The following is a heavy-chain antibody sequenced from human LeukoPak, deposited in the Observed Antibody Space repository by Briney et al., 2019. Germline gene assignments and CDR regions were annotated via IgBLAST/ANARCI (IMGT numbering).Heavy chain of an antibody. CDR1: GYTFTSYG. V-gene: IGHV1-18*01. Sequence: ASVKVSCKASGYTFTSYGISWVRQAPGQGLEWMGWISAYNGNTNYAQKLQGRVTTTTDTSTSTAYMELRSLRSDDTAVYYCARGARIAARPGFDYWGQGTLVTVSS. D-gene: IGHD6-6*01. J-gene: IGHJ4*02. CDR3: ARGARIAARPGFDY. CDR2: ISAYNGNT.